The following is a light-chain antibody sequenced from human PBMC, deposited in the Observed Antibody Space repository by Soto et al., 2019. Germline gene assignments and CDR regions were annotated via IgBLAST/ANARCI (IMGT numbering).Light chain of an antibody. V-gene: IGKV3-15*01. Sequence: EIVMTQSPATLSVSPGERVTLSCRASQSVSSNLAWYQQKPGQAPRLLIHGASTRATGIPARFRGSRSGTEFTLTISSLQSEDSAVYYCQQYNNWPPTFGGGTKVEIK. CDR1: QSVSSN. CDR3: QQYNNWPPT. CDR2: GAS. J-gene: IGKJ4*01.